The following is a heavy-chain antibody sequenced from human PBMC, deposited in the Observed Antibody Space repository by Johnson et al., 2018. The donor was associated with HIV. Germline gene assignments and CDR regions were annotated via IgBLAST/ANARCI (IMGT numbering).Heavy chain of an antibody. V-gene: IGHV3-9*01. D-gene: IGHD3-22*01. CDR3: AKPLPLNYYDSREDAFDI. CDR2: ISWNSGSI. J-gene: IGHJ3*02. CDR1: GFTVSSNY. Sequence: VQLVESGGGLIQPGGSLRLSCAASGFTVSSNYMSWVRQAPGKGLEWVSGISWNSGSIGYADSVKGRFTISRDNAKNSLYLQMNSLRAEDTALYYCAKPLPLNYYDSREDAFDIWGQGTMVTVSS.